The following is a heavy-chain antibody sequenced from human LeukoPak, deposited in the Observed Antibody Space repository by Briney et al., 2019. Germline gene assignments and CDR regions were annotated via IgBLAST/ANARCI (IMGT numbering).Heavy chain of an antibody. J-gene: IGHJ6*03. CDR1: GGSFSGYY. V-gene: IGHV4-34*01. D-gene: IGHD2-2*01. CDR3: ARHVRAAMPVRYYYYMDV. CDR2: INHSGST. Sequence: PSETLSLTCAVYGGSFSGYYWSWIRQPPGKGLEWIGEINHSGSTNYNPSLKSRVTISVDTSKNQFSLKLSSVTAADTAVYYCARHVRAAMPVRYYYYMDVWGKGTTVTVTS.